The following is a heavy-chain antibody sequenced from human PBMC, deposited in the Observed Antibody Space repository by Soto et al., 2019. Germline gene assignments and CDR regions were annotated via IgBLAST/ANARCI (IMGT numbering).Heavy chain of an antibody. V-gene: IGHV1-2*04. D-gene: IGHD3-22*01. CDR1: GYTFTGYY. CDR2: INPNSGGT. Sequence: ASVKVSCKASGYTFTGYYMHWVRQAPGQGLEWMGWINPNSGGTNYAQKFQGWVTMTRDTSISTVYMELSSLRSEDTAVYYCAGSSYYYDSSGFEPHYYYYYGMDVWGQGTTVTVSS. CDR3: AGSSYYYDSSGFEPHYYYYYGMDV. J-gene: IGHJ6*02.